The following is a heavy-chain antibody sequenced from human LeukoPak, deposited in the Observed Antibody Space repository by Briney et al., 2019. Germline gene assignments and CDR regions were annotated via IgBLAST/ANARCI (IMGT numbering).Heavy chain of an antibody. J-gene: IGHJ6*04. D-gene: IGHD3-3*01. V-gene: IGHV4-39*07. CDR3: ARVRDFWSGEMDV. CDR2: INHSGST. Sequence: SETLSLTCTVSGGSISSSSYYWSWIRQPPGKGLEWIGEINHSGSTNYNPSLKSRVTISVDTSKNQFSLKLSSVTAADTAVYYCARVRDFWSGEMDVWGKGTTVTVSS. CDR1: GGSISSSSYY.